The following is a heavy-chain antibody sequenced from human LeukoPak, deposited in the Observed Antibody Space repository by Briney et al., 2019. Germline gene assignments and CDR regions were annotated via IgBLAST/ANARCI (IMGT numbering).Heavy chain of an antibody. Sequence: SETLSLTCTVSAYSISSANYWGSIRQPPGKGLEWIGIIYHSGSTYYNPSLKSRVSTSVDTSKNQFSLGLTSVTAADTAVYYCARFITSGYYYFDYWGQGTLVTVSS. CDR3: ARFITSGYYYFDY. J-gene: IGHJ4*02. V-gene: IGHV4-38-2*02. CDR2: IYHSGST. D-gene: IGHD5-12*01. CDR1: AYSISSANY.